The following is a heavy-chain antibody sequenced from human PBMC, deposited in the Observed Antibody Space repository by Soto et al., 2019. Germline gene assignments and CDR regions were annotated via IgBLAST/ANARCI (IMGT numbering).Heavy chain of an antibody. V-gene: IGHV4-4*02. J-gene: IGHJ4*02. CDR1: GGSISSSNW. CDR3: ARDPPLPAAMVD. CDR2: IYHSGST. Sequence: ETLSLTCAVSGGSISSSNWWSWVRQPPGKGLEWIGEIYHSGSTNYNPSLKSRVAISVDKSKNQFSLQLSSVTAADTALYYCARDPPLPAAMVDWGQGTLVTVSS. D-gene: IGHD2-2*01.